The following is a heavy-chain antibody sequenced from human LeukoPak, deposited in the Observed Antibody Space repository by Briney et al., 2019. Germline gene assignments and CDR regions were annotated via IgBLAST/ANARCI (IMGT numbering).Heavy chain of an antibody. V-gene: IGHV3-7*01. CDR2: IKQDRSEK. J-gene: IGHJ4*02. CDR1: GFTFTNYW. Sequence: GGSLRLSCAASGFTFTNYWMSWVRQAPGKGLELVANIKQDRSEKYYVDSVKGRFTISRDNAKNSLYLQMNSLRAEDTAVYYCARLREIPVFGVVTKSTSYFYYWGQGTLVTVSS. CDR3: ARLREIPVFGVVTKSTSYFYY. D-gene: IGHD3-3*01.